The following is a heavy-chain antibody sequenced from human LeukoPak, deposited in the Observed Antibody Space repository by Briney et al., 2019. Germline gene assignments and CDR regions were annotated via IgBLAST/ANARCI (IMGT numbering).Heavy chain of an antibody. J-gene: IGHJ6*02. D-gene: IGHD3-10*01. V-gene: IGHV3-15*01. CDR2: IKSKTDGGTT. CDR1: GFTFSNAW. CDR3: TTDPSGLLWFGELSGTSSYYYYGMDV. Sequence: GGSLRLSCAASGFTFSNAWMSWVRQAPGKGLEWVGRIKSKTDGGTTDYAGPVKGRFTISRDDSKNMLYLQMNSLKTEDTAVYYCTTDPSGLLWFGELSGTSSYYYYGMDVWGQGTTVTVSS.